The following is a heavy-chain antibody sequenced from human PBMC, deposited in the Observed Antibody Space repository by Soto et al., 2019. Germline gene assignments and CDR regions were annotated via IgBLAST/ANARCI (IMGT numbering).Heavy chain of an antibody. D-gene: IGHD7-27*01. CDR1: GGSFSGYY. CDR2: INHSGST. J-gene: IGHJ4*02. V-gene: IGHV4-34*01. Sequence: SEPLSLTCAVYGGSFSGYYWSWIRQPPGKGLEWIGEINHSGSTNYNPSLKSRVTISLDTSKNQFSLKLSSVTAADTAVYYCARGWGRIFDYWGQGTLVTVSS. CDR3: ARGWGRIFDY.